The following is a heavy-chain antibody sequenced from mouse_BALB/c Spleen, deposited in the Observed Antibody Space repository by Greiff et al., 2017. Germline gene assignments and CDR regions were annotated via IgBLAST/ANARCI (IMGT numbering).Heavy chain of an antibody. CDR2: ISSGGST. D-gene: IGHD2-4*01. CDR3: ARSTMIKDYAMDY. J-gene: IGHJ4*01. CDR1: GFTFSSYA. Sequence: EVQRVESGGGLVKPGGSLKLSCAASGFTFSSYAMSWVRQTPEKRLEWVASISSGGSTYYPDSVKGRFTITRDNARNILYLQMSSLRSEDTAMYYCARSTMIKDYAMDYWGQGTSVTVSS. V-gene: IGHV5-6-5*01.